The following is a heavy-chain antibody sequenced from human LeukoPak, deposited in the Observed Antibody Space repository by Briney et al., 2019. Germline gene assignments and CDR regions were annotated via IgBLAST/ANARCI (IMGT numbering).Heavy chain of an antibody. CDR2: IIPIYGIA. J-gene: IGHJ4*02. CDR1: GGTFSSYA. CDR3: AREGYYDSSGYYPPAYYFDY. D-gene: IGHD3-22*01. V-gene: IGHV1-69*04. Sequence: SSVKVPRKASGGTFSSYAISWVRQAPGQGLEWMGRIIPIYGIANYAQKFQGRVTITADKSTSTAYMELSSLRSEDTAVYYRAREGYYDSSGYYPPAYYFDYWGQGTLVTVSS.